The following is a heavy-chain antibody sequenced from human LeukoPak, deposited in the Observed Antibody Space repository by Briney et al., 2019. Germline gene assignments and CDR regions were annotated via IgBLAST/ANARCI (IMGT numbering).Heavy chain of an antibody. D-gene: IGHD2-2*01. J-gene: IGHJ5*02. CDR2: TYYRSTWYN. CDR3: ARRLTQYDCFDP. CDR1: GDSVSSNSVT. Sequence: QSQTLSLTCAISGDSVSSNSVTWNWTRQSPSRGLEWLGRTYYRSTWYNDYAVSVRGRITVNPDTSKNQFSLHLNSVTPEDTAVYYCARRLTQYDCFDPWGQGILVTVSS. V-gene: IGHV6-1*01.